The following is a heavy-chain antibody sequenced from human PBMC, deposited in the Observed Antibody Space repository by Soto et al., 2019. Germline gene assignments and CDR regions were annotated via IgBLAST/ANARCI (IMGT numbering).Heavy chain of an antibody. CDR3: VRLLPDAPWALDL. V-gene: IGHV4-59*08. CDR1: GGSLSGYY. J-gene: IGHJ5*02. D-gene: IGHD3-16*01. CDR2: IHYAGNT. Sequence: QVQLQESGPGLVKPSETLSLTCTVSGGSLSGYYWTWIRQSPGKGLESMGHIHYAGNTNYNRFLKSRITMSVDLSRNQFSLRLSSVTAADTGVYYCVRLLPDAPWALDLWGQGTLVTVSS.